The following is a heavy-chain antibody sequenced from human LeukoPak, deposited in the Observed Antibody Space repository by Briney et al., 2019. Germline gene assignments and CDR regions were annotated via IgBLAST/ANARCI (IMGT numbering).Heavy chain of an antibody. D-gene: IGHD3-3*01. Sequence: PGGSLRLSCAASGFTFRNYSMTWVRQAPGKGLEWVSVIYSGGSTYYADSVKGRFTISRDNSKNTLYLQMNSLRAEDTAVYYCARDAGYDFWSGYYQGYFDYWGQGTLVTVSS. CDR3: ARDAGYDFWSGYYQGYFDY. CDR1: GFTFRNYS. V-gene: IGHV3-66*02. CDR2: IYSGGST. J-gene: IGHJ4*02.